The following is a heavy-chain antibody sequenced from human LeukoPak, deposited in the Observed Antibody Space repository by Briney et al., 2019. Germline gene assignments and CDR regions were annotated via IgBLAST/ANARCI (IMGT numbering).Heavy chain of an antibody. V-gene: IGHV1-2*06. CDR2: INPNSGGT. J-gene: IGHJ4*02. D-gene: IGHD3-22*01. Sequence: ASVKVSCKASGYTFTGYYMHWVRQAPGQGLEWMGRINPNSGGTNYAQKFQGRVTMTGDTSISTAYMELSRLRSDDTAVYYCARDIYQPRLQRQASSGYYLYWGQGTLVTVSS. CDR1: GYTFTGYY. CDR3: ARDIYQPRLQRQASSGYYLY.